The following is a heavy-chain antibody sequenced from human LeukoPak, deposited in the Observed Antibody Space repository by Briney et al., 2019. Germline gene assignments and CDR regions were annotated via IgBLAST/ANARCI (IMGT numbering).Heavy chain of an antibody. CDR1: GFTFSSYW. D-gene: IGHD3-22*01. CDR3: ASDWLAGNPYHAFDL. Sequence: GGSLRLSCAASGFTFSSYWVSWVRQAPGKGLECVANIKEDGSEEYYVDSVKGRFSISRDNAKNSLYLQMNSLRAEDTAVYYCASDWLAGNPYHAFDLWGKGTMVTVSS. CDR2: IKEDGSEE. V-gene: IGHV3-7*01. J-gene: IGHJ3*01.